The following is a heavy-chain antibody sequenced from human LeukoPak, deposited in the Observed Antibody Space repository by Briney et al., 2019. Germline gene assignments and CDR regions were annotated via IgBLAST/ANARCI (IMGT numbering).Heavy chain of an antibody. V-gene: IGHV1-2*06. Sequence: ASVKVSCKASGYTFTGYYMHWVRQAPGQGLEWMGRINPNSGGTNYAQKFQGRVTMTRDTSISTAYMELSRLRSADTAVYYCARDLFITMIVVVTKDAFDIWGQGTMVTVSS. CDR2: INPNSGGT. D-gene: IGHD3-22*01. CDR1: GYTFTGYY. CDR3: ARDLFITMIVVVTKDAFDI. J-gene: IGHJ3*02.